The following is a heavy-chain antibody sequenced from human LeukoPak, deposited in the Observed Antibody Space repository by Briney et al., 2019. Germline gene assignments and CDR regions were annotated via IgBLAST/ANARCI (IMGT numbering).Heavy chain of an antibody. Sequence: GASVKVSCKASGYTFTTYGMHWVRQAPGQRLEWMGWINAGNGNTKYSQKFQDRVTITRDTSASTAYMELSSLRSDDTAVYYCARAPPYSGYDPPFEYWGQGTLVTVSS. CDR3: ARAPPYSGYDPPFEY. V-gene: IGHV1-3*01. J-gene: IGHJ4*02. D-gene: IGHD5-12*01. CDR2: INAGNGNT. CDR1: GYTFTTYG.